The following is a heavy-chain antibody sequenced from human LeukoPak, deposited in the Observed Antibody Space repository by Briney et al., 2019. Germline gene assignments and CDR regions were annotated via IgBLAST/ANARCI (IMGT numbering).Heavy chain of an antibody. CDR3: ARDQLTYYYDSSGSIDY. CDR2: ISSSGSTI. J-gene: IGHJ4*02. Sequence: GGSLRLSCAASGFTFSSYSMNWVRQAPGKGLEWVSYISSSGSTIYYADSVKGRFTISRDNAKNSLYLQMNSLRAEDTAVYYCARDQLTYYYDSSGSIDYWGQGTLVTVSS. D-gene: IGHD3-22*01. CDR1: GFTFSSYS. V-gene: IGHV3-48*04.